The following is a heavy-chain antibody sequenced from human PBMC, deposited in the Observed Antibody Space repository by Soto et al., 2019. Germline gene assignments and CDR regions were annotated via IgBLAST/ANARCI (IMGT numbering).Heavy chain of an antibody. J-gene: IGHJ5*02. CDR1: GVSVTAGNL. V-gene: IGHV4-4*02. CDR3: ARVLSGNKEWFDP. CDR2: VFPDGST. Sequence: QVHLQESGPGLVKPWGTLSLTCAVSGVSVTAGNLWSWVRQSPGKGLEWIGEVFPDGSTNYNPSLRSRVTLSLDKSQNHFSLILTSVTAAETALYFWARVLSGNKEWFDPWGQGTLVTVSS. D-gene: IGHD3-10*01.